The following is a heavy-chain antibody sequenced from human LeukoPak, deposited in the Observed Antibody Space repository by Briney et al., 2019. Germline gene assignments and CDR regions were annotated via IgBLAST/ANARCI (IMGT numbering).Heavy chain of an antibody. CDR3: ARGTTEGFDP. V-gene: IGHV1-46*01. D-gene: IGHD1/OR15-1a*01. Sequence: ASVKVSCKASGYTFTTYYMHWVRQAPGQGLEWMGIINPSGGSTTYAQNFQGRVTMTRDTSTSTVYMELSRLRSDDTAVYYCARGTTEGFDPWGQGTLVTVSS. J-gene: IGHJ5*02. CDR2: INPSGGST. CDR1: GYTFTTYY.